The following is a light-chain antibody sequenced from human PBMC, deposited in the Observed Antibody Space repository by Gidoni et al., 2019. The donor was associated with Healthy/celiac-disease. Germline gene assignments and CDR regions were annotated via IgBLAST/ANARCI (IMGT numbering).Light chain of an antibody. V-gene: IGKV2-28*01. J-gene: IGKJ2*01. Sequence: DIVMTQSPLSLPVTPGEPASISCRSSQSLLHSNGYNYLDWYLQKPGQSPQLLIYLGSNRASGVPDRFSGSGSGTDFTLKISRVEAEDVGVYYCMQALQTHLGPFMYTFGQGTKLEIK. CDR3: MQALQTHLGPFMYT. CDR2: LGS. CDR1: QSLLHSNGYNY.